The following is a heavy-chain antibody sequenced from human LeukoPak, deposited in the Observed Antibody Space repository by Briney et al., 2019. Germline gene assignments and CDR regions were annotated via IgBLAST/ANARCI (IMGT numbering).Heavy chain of an antibody. V-gene: IGHV1-69*04. J-gene: IGHJ4*02. Sequence: SVKVPCKASGGTFSSYAISWVRQAPGQGLEWMGRIIPILGIANYAQKFQGRVTITADKSTSTAYMELSSLRSEDTAVYYCARETTVTSHFDYWGQGTLVTVSS. CDR1: GGTFSSYA. CDR3: ARETTVTSHFDY. D-gene: IGHD4-17*01. CDR2: IIPILGIA.